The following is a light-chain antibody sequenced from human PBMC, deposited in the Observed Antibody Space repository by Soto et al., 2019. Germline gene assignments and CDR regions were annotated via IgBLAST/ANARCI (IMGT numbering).Light chain of an antibody. V-gene: IGKV3-20*01. CDR3: QQYGRSPIT. J-gene: IGKJ5*01. Sequence: EIDWTPSASPLSFYPAVTAPLSCRASQSVSNNYLAWYQQKPGQAPRLLIYGASNRATGIPDRFSGSGSGTDFTLTISRLEPEDFAGYYCQQYGRSPITFGQGTRLEIK. CDR1: QSVSNNY. CDR2: GAS.